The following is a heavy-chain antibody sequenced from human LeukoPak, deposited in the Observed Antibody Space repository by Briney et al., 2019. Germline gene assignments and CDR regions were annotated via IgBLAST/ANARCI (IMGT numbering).Heavy chain of an antibody. D-gene: IGHD5-18*01. CDR1: GFTFSSYA. Sequence: GGSLRLSCAASGFTFSSYAMSWVRQAPGKGLEWVSAISGSGGSTYYADSVKGRFTISRDNAKNSLYLQMNSLRAEDTAVYYCARCSDIRGYSYGSASDYWGQGTLVTVSS. V-gene: IGHV3-23*01. J-gene: IGHJ4*02. CDR3: ARCSDIRGYSYGSASDY. CDR2: ISGSGGST.